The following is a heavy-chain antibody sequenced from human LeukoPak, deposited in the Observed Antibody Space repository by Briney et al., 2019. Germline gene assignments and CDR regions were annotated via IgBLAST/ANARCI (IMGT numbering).Heavy chain of an antibody. D-gene: IGHD3-10*01. CDR3: ARDRGFRESYLDY. CDR1: GGSISSSSYY. CDR2: IYYSGST. Sequence: SETLSLTCTVSGGSISSSSYYWGWIRQPPGKGLEWIGSIYYSGSTYYNPSLKSRVTISVDTSKNQFSLKLSSVTAADTAVYYCARDRGFRESYLDYWGQGTLVTVSS. V-gene: IGHV4-39*07. J-gene: IGHJ4*02.